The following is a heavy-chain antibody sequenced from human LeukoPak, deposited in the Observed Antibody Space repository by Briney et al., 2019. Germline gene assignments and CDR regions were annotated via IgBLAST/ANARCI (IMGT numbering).Heavy chain of an antibody. CDR1: GYTFTGYY. D-gene: IGHD3-10*01. J-gene: IGHJ4*02. V-gene: IGHV1-2*02. CDR2: INPNNGGT. Sequence: SVKLPCNASGYTFTGYYMHWVRHAPGQGLDLMGCINPNNGGTNYAQKFQGRVTMTRATSISTAYMELSRLRSDDTAVYYCARRSAPNYNDYWGQGTLVSVSS. CDR3: ARRSAPNYNDY.